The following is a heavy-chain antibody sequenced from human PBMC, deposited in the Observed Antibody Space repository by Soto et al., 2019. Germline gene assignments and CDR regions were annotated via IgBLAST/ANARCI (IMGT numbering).Heavy chain of an antibody. D-gene: IGHD3-22*01. V-gene: IGHV4-31*03. CDR3: ARGSVHRNYYDSSGYYFDY. CDR2: IYYSGST. J-gene: IGHJ4*02. Sequence: TLSLTCTVSGGSISSGGYYWSWIRQHPGKGLEWIGYIYYSGSTYYNPSLKSRVTISVDTSKNQVSLKLSSVTAADTAVYYCARGSVHRNYYDSSGYYFDYWGQGTLVTVSS. CDR1: GGSISSGGYY.